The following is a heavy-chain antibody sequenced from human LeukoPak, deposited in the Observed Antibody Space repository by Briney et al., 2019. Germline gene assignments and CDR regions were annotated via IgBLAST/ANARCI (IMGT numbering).Heavy chain of an antibody. CDR3: ARDGRAGSLFAY. Sequence: SETLSLTCSVSGGSISTYYWSWIRQSAGKGLEWIGRIYKSGSSNYNPSLKSRVSMSVDSSKNHFSLNLTSVTAEDTAVYYCARDGRAGSLFAYWGQGTLVTVSS. V-gene: IGHV4-4*07. J-gene: IGHJ4*02. CDR1: GGSISTYY. CDR2: IYKSGSS. D-gene: IGHD6-19*01.